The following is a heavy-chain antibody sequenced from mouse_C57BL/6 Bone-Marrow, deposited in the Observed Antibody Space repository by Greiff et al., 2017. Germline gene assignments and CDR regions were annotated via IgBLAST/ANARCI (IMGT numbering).Heavy chain of an antibody. Sequence: QVQLQQSGAELVKPGASVKISCKASGYAFSSYWMNWVKQRPGKGLEWIGQIYPGDGDTNYNGKFKGKATLTADKSSSTAYMQLSSLTSEDSAVYFCARFAYYRHAMDYWGQGTSVTVSS. D-gene: IGHD2-12*01. CDR2: IYPGDGDT. CDR1: GYAFSSYW. CDR3: ARFAYYRHAMDY. V-gene: IGHV1-80*01. J-gene: IGHJ4*01.